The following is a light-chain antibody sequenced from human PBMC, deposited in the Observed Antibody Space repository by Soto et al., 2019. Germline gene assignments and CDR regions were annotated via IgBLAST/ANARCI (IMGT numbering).Light chain of an antibody. V-gene: IGKV4-1*01. J-gene: IGKJ2*01. CDR3: QEYYSTLPYT. CDR2: WAS. Sequence: DIVMTQSPDSLALSLGERATINCKSSQSVLYSSNNKNYLAWYRQKPGQPPKLLIYWASIRESGVPDRISGSGSGTDFTLTISSLQAEDVAVYYCQEYYSTLPYTFGQGTKLEIK. CDR1: QSVLYSSNNKNY.